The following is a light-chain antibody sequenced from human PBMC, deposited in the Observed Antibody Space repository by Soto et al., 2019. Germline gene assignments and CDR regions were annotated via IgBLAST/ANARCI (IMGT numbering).Light chain of an antibody. CDR1: QSLSSSY. CDR2: GAS. CDR3: HQFATSPLT. J-gene: IGKJ4*01. Sequence: ENVLTQSPGTLSLSPGERATLSCRASQSLSSSYLAWHQQKPGQAPRLLIYGASSRATGIPDRFSGSGSGTDFTLTISRLEPEDFAVYYCHQFATSPLTFGGGTKVDIK. V-gene: IGKV3-20*01.